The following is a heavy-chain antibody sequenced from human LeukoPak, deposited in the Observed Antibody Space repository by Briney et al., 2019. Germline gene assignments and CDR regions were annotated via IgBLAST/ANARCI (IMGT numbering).Heavy chain of an antibody. CDR1: GFAFSTYW. D-gene: IGHD2-21*01. CDR2: IKEDGSEK. J-gene: IGHJ4*02. Sequence: GGSLRLSCAASGFAFSTYWVTWVRQAPGKGLEWVANIKEDGSEKYYVDSVKGRFTISRDNAKNSLYLQITSLRADETAVYYCARGDRRFEYWGQGTLVTVSS. V-gene: IGHV3-7*01. CDR3: ARGDRRFEY.